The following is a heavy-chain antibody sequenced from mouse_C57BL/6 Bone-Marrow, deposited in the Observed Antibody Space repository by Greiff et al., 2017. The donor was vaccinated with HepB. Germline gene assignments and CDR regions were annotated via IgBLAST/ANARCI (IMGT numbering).Heavy chain of an antibody. CDR3: APHITTVVATRDY. CDR2: IYPRSGNT. D-gene: IGHD1-1*01. V-gene: IGHV1-81*01. CDR1: GYTFTSYG. Sequence: QVQLQQSGAELARPGASVKLSCKASGYTFTSYGISWEKQRTGQGLEWIGEIYPRSGNTYYNEKFKGKATLTADKSSSTAYMELRSLTSEDSAVYFCAPHITTVVATRDYWGQGTTLTVSS. J-gene: IGHJ2*01.